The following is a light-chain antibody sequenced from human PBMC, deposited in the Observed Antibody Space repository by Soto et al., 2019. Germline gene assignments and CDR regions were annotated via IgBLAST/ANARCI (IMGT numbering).Light chain of an antibody. J-gene: IGLJ2*01. CDR1: SSNIGSNY. CDR2: RNN. Sequence: QSVLTQPPSASGTPGQRVTISCSGSSSNIGSNYVYWYQQLPGTAPKLLIYRNNQRPSGVPDRFSGSKSGTSASLAISGLRYEDEADYYCAAWDDSLSGPVFGGGTQLTVL. CDR3: AAWDDSLSGPV. V-gene: IGLV1-47*01.